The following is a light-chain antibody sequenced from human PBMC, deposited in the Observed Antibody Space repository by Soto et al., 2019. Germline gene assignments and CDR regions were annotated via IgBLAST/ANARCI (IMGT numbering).Light chain of an antibody. CDR2: DVS. Sequence: QSVLPQPASVSGSPGQSITISCTGTSSDVVGYNYVSWYQQHPGKAPKLMIYDVSNRPSGVSNRFSGSKSGNTASLTISGLQAEDEADYYCSSYTSSSTPFYVFGTGTKVTVL. J-gene: IGLJ1*01. CDR3: SSYTSSSTPFYV. V-gene: IGLV2-14*01. CDR1: SSDVVGYNY.